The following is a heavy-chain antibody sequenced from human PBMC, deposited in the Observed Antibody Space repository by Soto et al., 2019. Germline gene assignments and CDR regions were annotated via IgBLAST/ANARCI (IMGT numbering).Heavy chain of an antibody. Sequence: GGSLRLSCAGSGFTFRNYGMQWVRQAPGKGLERVAVISYDGSNKYYADSVKGRFTISRDNSKNTLYLQMNSLRAEDTAVYYCAKSSGWTNFDYWGQGTLVTVSS. J-gene: IGHJ4*02. CDR2: ISYDGSNK. CDR3: AKSSGWTNFDY. CDR1: GFTFRNYG. V-gene: IGHV3-30*18. D-gene: IGHD6-19*01.